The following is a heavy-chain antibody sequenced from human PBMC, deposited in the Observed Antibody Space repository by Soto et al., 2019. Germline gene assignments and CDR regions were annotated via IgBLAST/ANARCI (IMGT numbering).Heavy chain of an antibody. V-gene: IGHV1-69*01. J-gene: IGHJ6*02. CDR3: ASAHYPYSSGWYSDYYYGMDV. D-gene: IGHD6-19*01. CDR1: GGTFSSYA. Sequence: QVQLVQSGAEVKKPGSSVKVSCKASGGTFSSYAISWVRQAPGQGLEWMGGIIPIFGTANYAQKFQGRVTITVDESTSTAYMEMSSLRSEDTAVYFCASAHYPYSSGWYSDYYYGMDVWGQGTTVTVSS. CDR2: IIPIFGTA.